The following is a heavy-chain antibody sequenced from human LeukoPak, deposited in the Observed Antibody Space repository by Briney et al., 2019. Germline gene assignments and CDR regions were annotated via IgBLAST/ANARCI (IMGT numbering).Heavy chain of an antibody. Sequence: SETLSLTCTVSGGSISSGDYSWSWIRQPAGKGLEWIGRIYSGESIYATENTYYNPSLRSRVTMSADTSKNQLSLKLTSATAADTAVYYCARDPTTVTTIFDIWGQGTLVTVSS. CDR1: GGSISSGDYS. V-gene: IGHV4-61*02. CDR3: ARDPTTVTTIFDI. D-gene: IGHD4-17*01. CDR2: IYSGESIYATENT. J-gene: IGHJ4*02.